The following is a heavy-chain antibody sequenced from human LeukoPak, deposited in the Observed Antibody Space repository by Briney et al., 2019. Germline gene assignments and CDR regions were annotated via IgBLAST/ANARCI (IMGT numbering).Heavy chain of an antibody. D-gene: IGHD5-24*01. CDR1: GFTSSTYF. CDR2: ISYDGSNK. V-gene: IGHV3-30*03. CDR3: ATDQTMATSYYFDY. Sequence: PGGSLRLSCAASGFTSSTYFMNWVRQAPGKGLEWVAVISYDGSNKYYADSVKGRFTISRDNSKNTLSLQMNSLRAEDTAVYYCATDQTMATSYYFDYWGQGTLVTVSS. J-gene: IGHJ4*02.